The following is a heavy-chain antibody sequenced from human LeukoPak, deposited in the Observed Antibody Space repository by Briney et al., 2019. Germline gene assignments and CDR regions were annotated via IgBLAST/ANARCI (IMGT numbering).Heavy chain of an antibody. V-gene: IGHV1-46*01. CDR2: IYPRDGST. CDR1: GYSFTSNY. J-gene: IGHJ4*02. CDR3: ARDQEAFDY. Sequence: TVKVSCKASGYSFTSNYIHWVRQAPGQGLEWMGMIYPRDGSTSYAQKFQGRVTVTRDTSTSTVHMELSGLRSEDTAVYYCARDQEAFDYWGQGTLVTVSS.